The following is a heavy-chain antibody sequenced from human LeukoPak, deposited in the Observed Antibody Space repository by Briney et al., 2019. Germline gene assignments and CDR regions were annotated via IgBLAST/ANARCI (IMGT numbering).Heavy chain of an antibody. Sequence: GGSLRLSCAASGFTVSSNYMSWVRQAPGKGLEWVAVISYDGSNKYYADSVKGRFTISRDNSKNTLYLQMNSLRAEDTAVYYCAYGDYGSGAFDIWGQGTMVTVSS. J-gene: IGHJ3*02. CDR1: GFTVSSNY. CDR2: ISYDGSNK. V-gene: IGHV3-30*03. D-gene: IGHD4-17*01. CDR3: AYGDYGSGAFDI.